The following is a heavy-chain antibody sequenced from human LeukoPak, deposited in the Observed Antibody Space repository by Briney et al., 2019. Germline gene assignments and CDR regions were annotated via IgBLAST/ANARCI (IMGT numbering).Heavy chain of an antibody. D-gene: IGHD3-10*01. Sequence: GGSLRLSCAASGFTFSTYWKHWVRQAPGKGLVWVSRINTDGTITNYADSVKGRFTISRDNAKNTLYLQMNSLRAEDTAVYYCTSGTVLRGFDYWGQGTLVTVSS. V-gene: IGHV3-74*01. CDR1: GFTFSTYW. CDR3: TSGTVLRGFDY. CDR2: INTDGTIT. J-gene: IGHJ4*02.